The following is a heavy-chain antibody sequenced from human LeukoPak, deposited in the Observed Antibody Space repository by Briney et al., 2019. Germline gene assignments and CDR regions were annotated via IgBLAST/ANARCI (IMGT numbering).Heavy chain of an antibody. D-gene: IGHD2-2*01. CDR2: IWYDRSNK. CDR3: ARDPPGLSYFDY. CDR1: GFTFSSYG. V-gene: IGHV3-33*01. J-gene: IGHJ4*02. Sequence: PGGSLRLSCAASGFTFSSYGMHWVRQAPGKGLEWVAVIWYDRSNKYYADSVKGRFTISRDNSKNTLYLQMNSLRAEDTAVYYCARDPPGLSYFDYWGQGTLVTVSS.